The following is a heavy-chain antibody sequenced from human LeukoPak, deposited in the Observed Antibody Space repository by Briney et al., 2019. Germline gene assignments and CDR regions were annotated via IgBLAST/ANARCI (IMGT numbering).Heavy chain of an antibody. CDR3: AKDRSMTTVTPFDN. CDR1: GLSFITYG. V-gene: IGHV3-30*02. J-gene: IGHJ4*02. CDR2: IRYDGSNR. D-gene: IGHD4-17*01. Sequence: GGSLRLSCAASGLSFITYGIHWVRQAPGKGLEWVAFIRYDGSNRFYADSVRGRFTISRDNSKNTVYLQMNSLRAEDTAVYYCAKDRSMTTVTPFDNWGQGTLVAVSS.